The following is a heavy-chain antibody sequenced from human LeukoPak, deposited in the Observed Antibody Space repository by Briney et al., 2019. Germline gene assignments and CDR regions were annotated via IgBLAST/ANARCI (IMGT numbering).Heavy chain of an antibody. Sequence: SETLSLTCTVSGDSINSYYWSWIRQPPGKGLEWIGYIYYSGSTNYNPSLKSRVTISVGTSKNQFSLRLSSVTAADTAVYYCARDRSGSYSRYYYYGMDVWGQGTTVTVSS. D-gene: IGHD1-26*01. CDR1: GDSINSYY. J-gene: IGHJ6*02. CDR2: IYYSGST. V-gene: IGHV4-59*01. CDR3: ARDRSGSYSRYYYYGMDV.